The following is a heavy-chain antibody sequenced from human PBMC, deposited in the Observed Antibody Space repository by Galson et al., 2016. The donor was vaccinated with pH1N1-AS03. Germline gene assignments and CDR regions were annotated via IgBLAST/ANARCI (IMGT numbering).Heavy chain of an antibody. V-gene: IGHV1-69*04. J-gene: IGHJ3*01. CDR2: IIPMLDIP. CDR1: GGTFSTYA. CDR3: AKGYSASPSGAFDV. Sequence: ASGGTFSTYAISWVRQAPGQGLEWMGRIIPMLDIPDYAQKFQVRVTITADKSTSTAYMELTNLRSEDTALYYCAKGYSASPSGAFDVWGQGTMVTVSS. D-gene: IGHD1-14*01.